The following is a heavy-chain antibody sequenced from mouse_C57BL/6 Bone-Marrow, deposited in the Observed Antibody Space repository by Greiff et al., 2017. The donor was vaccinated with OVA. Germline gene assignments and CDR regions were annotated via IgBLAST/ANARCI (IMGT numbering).Heavy chain of an antibody. J-gene: IGHJ3*01. Sequence: VQLKESGPELVKPGDSVKISCKASGYSFTGYFMNWVMQSHGKSLEWIGRINPYNGDTFYNQKFKGKATLTVDKSSSTAHMELRSLTSEDSAVYYCARSYGNYDGFAYWGQGTLVTVSA. CDR1: GYSFTGYF. CDR2: INPYNGDT. CDR3: ARSYGNYDGFAY. D-gene: IGHD2-1*01. V-gene: IGHV1-20*01.